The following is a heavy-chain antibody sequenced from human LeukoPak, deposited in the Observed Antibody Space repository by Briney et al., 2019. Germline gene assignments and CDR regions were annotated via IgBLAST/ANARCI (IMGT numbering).Heavy chain of an antibody. D-gene: IGHD5-24*01. J-gene: IGHJ6*03. CDR3: ARTGVEMASLYYYYYMDV. Sequence: GGSLRLSCAASGFTVSSNYMSWVRQAPGKGLEWVSVIYSGGNTYYADSAKGRFTISRDNSKNTLYLQMNSLRAEDTAVYYCARTGVEMASLYYYYYMDVWGKGTTVTVYS. CDR2: IYSGGNT. CDR1: GFTVSSNY. V-gene: IGHV3-66*02.